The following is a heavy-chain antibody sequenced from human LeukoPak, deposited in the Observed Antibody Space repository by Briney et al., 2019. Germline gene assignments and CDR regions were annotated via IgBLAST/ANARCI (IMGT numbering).Heavy chain of an antibody. D-gene: IGHD3-22*01. CDR1: GGTFSSYA. J-gene: IGHJ6*02. CDR3: ARRYDSSGYYYYYYGMDV. CDR2: ISAYNGNT. Sequence: GASVKVSCKASGGTFSSYAISWVRQAPGQGLEWMGWISAYNGNTNYAQKLQGRVTMTTDTSTSTAYMELRSLRSDDTAVYYCARRYDSSGYYYYYYGMDVWGQGTTVTVSS. V-gene: IGHV1-18*01.